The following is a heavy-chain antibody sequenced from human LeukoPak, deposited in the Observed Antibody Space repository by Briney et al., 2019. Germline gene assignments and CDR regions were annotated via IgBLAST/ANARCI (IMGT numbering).Heavy chain of an antibody. D-gene: IGHD2-8*02. V-gene: IGHV4-4*08. J-gene: IGHJ4*02. CDR3: ARGYWFYFDY. CDR1: SGSINSYY. CDR2: IYISGST. Sequence: SETLSLTCTVSSGSINSYYWNWIRQPPGKGLEWIGRIYISGSTNYNPSLKSRVTISADTSKNQFSLKLSSVTAADTAVYYCARGYWFYFDYWGQGTLVTVSS.